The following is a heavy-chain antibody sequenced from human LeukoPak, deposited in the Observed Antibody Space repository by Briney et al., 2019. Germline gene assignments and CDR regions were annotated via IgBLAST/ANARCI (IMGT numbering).Heavy chain of an antibody. CDR3: ARGAPERISSSTNYYFDY. V-gene: IGHV3-30-3*01. J-gene: IGHJ4*02. CDR2: ISYDGNNK. Sequence: TGGSLRLSCAAPGFTFSSYAMYWVRQAPGKGLEWVAVISYDGNNKYYADSVKGRFTISRDDSKNTLSLQMNSLRAEDTAVYYCARGAPERISSSTNYYFDYWGQGTLVTVSS. CDR1: GFTFSSYA. D-gene: IGHD6-6*01.